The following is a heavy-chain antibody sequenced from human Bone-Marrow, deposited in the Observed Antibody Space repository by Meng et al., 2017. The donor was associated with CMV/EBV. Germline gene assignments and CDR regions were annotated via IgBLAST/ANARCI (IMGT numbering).Heavy chain of an antibody. CDR1: GGSISSSSYY. Sequence: SETLSLTCTVSGGSISSSSYYWGWIRQPPGKGLEWIGSIYYSGSTYYNPSLKSRVTISVDTSKNKFSLKLSSVTAADTAVYYCARDPHLFSYDFGSKGGMDVWGQGTTVTVSS. V-gene: IGHV4-39*07. J-gene: IGHJ6*02. D-gene: IGHD3-3*01. CDR2: IYYSGST. CDR3: ARDPHLFSYDFGSKGGMDV.